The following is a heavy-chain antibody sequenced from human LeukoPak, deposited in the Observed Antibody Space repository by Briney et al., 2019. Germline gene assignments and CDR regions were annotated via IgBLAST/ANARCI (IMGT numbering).Heavy chain of an antibody. J-gene: IGHJ4*02. D-gene: IGHD3-22*01. CDR3: ARAPYYYDSSGYYKLGFFDY. Sequence: SVKVSCKASGGTFSSYAISWVRQAPGQGLEWMGRIIPIFGTANYAQKFQGRVTITTDESTSTAYMELSSLRSEDTAVYYCARAPYYYDSSGYYKLGFFDYWGQGTLVTASS. V-gene: IGHV1-69*05. CDR1: GGTFSSYA. CDR2: IIPIFGTA.